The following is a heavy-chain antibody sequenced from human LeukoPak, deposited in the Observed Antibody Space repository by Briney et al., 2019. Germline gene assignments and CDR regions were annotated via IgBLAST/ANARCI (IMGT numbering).Heavy chain of an antibody. D-gene: IGHD2-2*01. CDR2: TYYRSTWYN. CDR1: GDSVSSNSAA. V-gene: IGHV6-1*01. CDR3: ARRLTQYDCFDP. Sequence: SQTLSLTCAISGDSVSSNSAAWNWIRQSPSRGLEWLGRTYYRSTWYNDYAVSVRGRITINPDTSKNQFSLHLNSVTPEDTAVYYCARRLTQYDCFDPWGQGILVTVSS. J-gene: IGHJ5*02.